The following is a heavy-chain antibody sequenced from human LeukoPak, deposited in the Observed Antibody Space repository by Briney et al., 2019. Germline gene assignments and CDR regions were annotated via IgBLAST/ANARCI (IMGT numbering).Heavy chain of an antibody. CDR3: VRGPHIAATSY. Sequence: GGSLRLSCIASGFSFNNYRMTWVRQAPGKGLEWVANIKQDGSEKQYVDSVKGRFAISRDNAKKSLYLQINTLRAEDTAVYYCVRGPHIAATSYWGQGTLVTVSS. CDR1: GFSFNNYR. V-gene: IGHV3-7*03. CDR2: IKQDGSEK. J-gene: IGHJ4*02. D-gene: IGHD6-25*01.